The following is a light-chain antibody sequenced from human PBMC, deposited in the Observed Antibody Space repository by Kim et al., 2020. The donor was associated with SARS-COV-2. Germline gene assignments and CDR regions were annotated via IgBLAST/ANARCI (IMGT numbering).Light chain of an antibody. V-gene: IGLV1-44*01. J-gene: IGLJ2*01. Sequence: QSVLTQPPSAPGTPGQRVTISCSGSIPNIGTNTVNWYQQLPGTAPKLLIYSNNQRPSGVPDRFSGSKSGTSASLAISGLQSDDEADYYCAAWDDSRTVLFGGGTQLTVL. CDR1: IPNIGTNT. CDR3: AAWDDSRTVL. CDR2: SNN.